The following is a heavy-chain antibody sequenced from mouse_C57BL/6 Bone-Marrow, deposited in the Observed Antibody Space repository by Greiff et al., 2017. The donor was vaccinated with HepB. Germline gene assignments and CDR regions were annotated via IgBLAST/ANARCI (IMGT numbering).Heavy chain of an antibody. CDR1: GYSITSGYD. D-gene: IGHD4-1*01. CDR2: ISYSGST. CDR3: ARAGLGRGVFDY. V-gene: IGHV3-1*01. Sequence: DVKLQESGPGMVKPSQSLSLTCTVTGYSITSGYDWHWIRHFPGNKLEWMGYISYSGSTNYNPSLKSRISITHDTSKNHFFLKLNSVTTEDTATYYCARAGLGRGVFDYWGQGTTLTVSS. J-gene: IGHJ2*01.